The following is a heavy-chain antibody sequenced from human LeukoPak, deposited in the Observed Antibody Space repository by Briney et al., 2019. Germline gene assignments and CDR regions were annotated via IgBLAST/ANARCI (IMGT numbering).Heavy chain of an antibody. V-gene: IGHV3-49*04. CDR3: TRERLDILTGYYIGYFDY. CDR1: GFTFSSYE. J-gene: IGHJ4*02. Sequence: GGSLRLSCAASGFTFSSYEMNWVRQAPGKGLEWVGFIRSKAYGGTTEYAASVKGRFTISRDDSKSIAYLQMNSLKTEDTAVYYCTRERLDILTGYYIGYFDYWGQGTLVTVSS. CDR2: IRSKAYGGTT. D-gene: IGHD3-9*01.